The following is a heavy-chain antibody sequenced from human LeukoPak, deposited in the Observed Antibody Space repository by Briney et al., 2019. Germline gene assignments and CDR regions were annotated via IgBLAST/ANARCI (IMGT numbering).Heavy chain of an antibody. D-gene: IGHD3/OR15-3a*01. V-gene: IGHV3-7*01. J-gene: IGHJ4*02. CDR1: GFTFSGYW. CDR2: IKQDGSET. CDR3: TRDVESSNFWTGYLV. Sequence: GGSLRLSCAASGFTFSGYWMSWARQAPGKGLEWVANIKQDGSETYYVDSVRGRFTISRDNAKKSLFLQMNSLRAEDTAVYYCTRDVESSNFWTGYLVWGQGTLVTVSS.